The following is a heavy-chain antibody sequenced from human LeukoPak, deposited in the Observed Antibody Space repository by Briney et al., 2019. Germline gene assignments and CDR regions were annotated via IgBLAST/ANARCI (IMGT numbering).Heavy chain of an antibody. V-gene: IGHV1-2*02. J-gene: IGHJ4*02. D-gene: IGHD2-2*01. CDR2: INPNSGGT. CDR3: ARARERASCHGFDY. Sequence: ASVKVSCKASGYTFTGYYMHWVRQAPGQGLEWMGWINPNSGGTNYAQKFQGRVTMTRDTSISTAYMELSRLRSDDTAVYYCARARERASCHGFDYWGQGTLVTVSS. CDR1: GYTFTGYY.